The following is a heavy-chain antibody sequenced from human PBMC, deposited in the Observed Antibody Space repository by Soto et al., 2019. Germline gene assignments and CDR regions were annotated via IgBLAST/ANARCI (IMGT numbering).Heavy chain of an antibody. CDR2: IYYSGST. Sequence: QVQLQESGPGLVKPSETLSLTCTVSGGSISSYYWSWIRQPPGKGLEWIGYIYYSGSTNYNPSLKRRVTISVDTSKNQFSLKLSSVTAADTAVYYCARDLFPGGSTSHLMDVWGQGTTVTVSS. CDR1: GGSISSYY. D-gene: IGHD2-2*01. J-gene: IGHJ6*02. V-gene: IGHV4-59*01. CDR3: ARDLFPGGSTSHLMDV.